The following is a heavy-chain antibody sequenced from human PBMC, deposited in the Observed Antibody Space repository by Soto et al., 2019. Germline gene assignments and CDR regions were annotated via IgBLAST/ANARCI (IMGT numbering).Heavy chain of an antibody. CDR2: IDPSDSYT. J-gene: IGHJ6*02. V-gene: IGHV5-10-1*01. D-gene: IGHD2-2*01. CDR3: ARSGTKRYCSSTSCPPDV. Sequence: PGESLQISCKGSGYSFTSYWISWVRQMPGKGLEWIGRIDPSDSYTNYSPSFQGHVTISADKSISTAYLQWSSLKASDTAMYYCARSGTKRYCSSTSCPPDVWGQGTKVTVSS. CDR1: GYSFTSYW.